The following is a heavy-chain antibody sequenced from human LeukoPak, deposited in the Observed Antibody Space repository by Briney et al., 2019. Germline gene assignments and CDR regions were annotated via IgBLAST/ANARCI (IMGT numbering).Heavy chain of an antibody. CDR3: AREGRYSSRWGYYYYGMDV. J-gene: IGHJ6*02. CDR2: IYYSGST. V-gene: IGHV4-59*01. Sequence: SETLSLTCTVSGGSISSYYWSWIRQPPGKGLEWIGYIYYSGSTNYNPSLKSRVTISVDTSKNQFSLKLSSVTAADTAVYYCAREGRYSSRWGYYYYGMDVWGQGTTVTVSS. CDR1: GGSISSYY. D-gene: IGHD6-13*01.